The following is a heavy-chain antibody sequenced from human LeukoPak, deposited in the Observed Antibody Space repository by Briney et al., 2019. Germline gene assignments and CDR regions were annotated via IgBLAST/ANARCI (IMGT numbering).Heavy chain of an antibody. CDR2: INPSGGST. D-gene: IGHD2-15*01. Sequence: GASVKASCKGSGYTFTNYYIHWVRQAPGQGLEWMGIINPSGGSTSYAQKFQGRVTMTRDTSTSTVYMELSSLRSEDTAVYYCARGINTGSWLDYWGQGTLVTVSS. CDR1: GYTFTNYY. J-gene: IGHJ4*02. CDR3: ARGINTGSWLDY. V-gene: IGHV1-46*01.